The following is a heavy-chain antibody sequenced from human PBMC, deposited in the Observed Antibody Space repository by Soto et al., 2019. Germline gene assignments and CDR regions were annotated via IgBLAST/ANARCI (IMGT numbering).Heavy chain of an antibody. CDR2: TYDEAKWYN. J-gene: IGHJ3*02. Sequence: SQTLSLTCAISGDSVFSSTAAWNWIRLSPWRGLEWLGSTYDEAKWYNDYAVSVKSRITINPDTSKHQYSLQLNSVTPEDTAVYYWASDRGGSGWFNAFDIWGHGTMVTVSS. CDR1: GDSVFSSTAA. D-gene: IGHD6-19*01. CDR3: ASDRGGSGWFNAFDI. V-gene: IGHV6-1*01.